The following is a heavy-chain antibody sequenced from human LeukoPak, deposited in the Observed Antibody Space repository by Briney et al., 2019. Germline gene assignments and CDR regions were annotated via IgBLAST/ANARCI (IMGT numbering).Heavy chain of an antibody. CDR2: IYYSGGT. J-gene: IGHJ3*02. CDR3: ARVPPYGGNSDAFDI. Sequence: PSETLSLTCTVSGGSISSGDYYWSWIRQPPGKGLEWIGYIYYSGGTYYNPSLKSRVTISVDTSKNQFSLKLSSVTAADTAVYYCARVPPYGGNSDAFDIWGQGTMVTVSS. CDR1: GGSISSGDYY. V-gene: IGHV4-30-4*01. D-gene: IGHD4-23*01.